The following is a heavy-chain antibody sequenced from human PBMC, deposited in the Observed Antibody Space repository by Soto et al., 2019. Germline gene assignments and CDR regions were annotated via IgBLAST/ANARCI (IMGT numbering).Heavy chain of an antibody. Sequence: GESLKISCKDSGYSFTSYWIVWVRQMPGRGLEWMGIIFPGDSDTRYSPSFQGQVTISADKSISTAYLQWSSLKASDTAMYYCSSLRPGGYYYGSGSYRADAFDIWGQGTMVTVSS. V-gene: IGHV5-51*01. J-gene: IGHJ3*02. CDR2: IFPGDSDT. D-gene: IGHD3-10*01. CDR1: GYSFTSYW. CDR3: SSLRPGGYYYGSGSYRADAFDI.